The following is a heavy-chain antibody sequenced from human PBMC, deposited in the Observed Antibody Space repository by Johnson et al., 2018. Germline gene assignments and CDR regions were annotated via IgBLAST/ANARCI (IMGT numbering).Heavy chain of an antibody. Sequence: QVQLVQSGGGVVQPGRSLRLSCAASGFTFSSYGMHWVRQAPGKGLEWVAVIWYDGSNKYYADSVKGRFTISRDNSKNTLYLQMNSLRAEDTAVYYCAKDLQTTVTSRYYYYYYMDVWGKVTTVTVSS. CDR3: AKDLQTTVTSRYYYYYYMDV. V-gene: IGHV3-33*06. CDR2: IWYDGSNK. D-gene: IGHD4-11*01. J-gene: IGHJ6*03. CDR1: GFTFSSYG.